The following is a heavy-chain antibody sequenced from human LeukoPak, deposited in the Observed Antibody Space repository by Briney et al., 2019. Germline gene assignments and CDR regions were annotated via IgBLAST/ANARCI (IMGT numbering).Heavy chain of an antibody. CDR1: GGSISSYY. CDR3: ARGYGPMSFDY. V-gene: IGHV4-59*01. J-gene: IGHJ4*02. Sequence: PSETLSLTCTVSGGSISSYYWSWIRQPPGKGLEWIGYIYYSGSTNYNPSLKSRVTISVDTSKNQFSLNLSSVTAADTAVYYCARGYGPMSFDYWGQGTLVPVSS. D-gene: IGHD3-10*01. CDR2: IYYSGST.